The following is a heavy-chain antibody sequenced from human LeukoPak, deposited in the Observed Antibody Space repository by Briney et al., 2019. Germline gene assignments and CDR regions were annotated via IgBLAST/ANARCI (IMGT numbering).Heavy chain of an antibody. CDR3: VLGYSSSWYYFDF. CDR2: MNPNSGNT. V-gene: IGHV1-8*01. Sequence: ASVKVSCKVFGYTFTSYDINWVRQATGQGLEWMGWMNPNSGNTGYAQKFQGRVTMTRNTSISTAYMELSSLRSEDTAVYYCVLGYSSSWYYFDFWGQGALVTVSS. CDR1: GYTFTSYD. D-gene: IGHD6-13*01. J-gene: IGHJ4*02.